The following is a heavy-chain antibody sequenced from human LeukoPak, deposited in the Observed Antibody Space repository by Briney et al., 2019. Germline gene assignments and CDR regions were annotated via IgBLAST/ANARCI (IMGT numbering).Heavy chain of an antibody. Sequence: ASVKVSCKASGYTLTGYYMHWVRQAPGQGLEWMGWINPNSGGTNYAQKFQGRVTMTRDTSISTAYMELSRLRSDDTAVYYCARVVRYGSGSISPGYWGQGTLVTVPS. V-gene: IGHV1-2*02. J-gene: IGHJ4*02. CDR3: ARVVRYGSGSISPGY. CDR1: GYTLTGYY. CDR2: INPNSGGT. D-gene: IGHD3-10*01.